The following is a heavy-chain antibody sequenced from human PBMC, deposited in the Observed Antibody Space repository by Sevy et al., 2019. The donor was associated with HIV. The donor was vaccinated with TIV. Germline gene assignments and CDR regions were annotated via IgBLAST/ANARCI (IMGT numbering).Heavy chain of an antibody. Sequence: LTCAASGFTFSSYAMSWVRQAPGKGLEWVSAISGSGGSTYYADSVKGRFTISRDNPKNTLYLQMNSLRAEDTAVYYCAKDLRAAGTLYWGQGTLVTVSS. CDR1: GFTFSSYA. CDR3: AKDLRAAGTLY. V-gene: IGHV3-23*01. D-gene: IGHD6-13*01. CDR2: ISGSGGST. J-gene: IGHJ4*02.